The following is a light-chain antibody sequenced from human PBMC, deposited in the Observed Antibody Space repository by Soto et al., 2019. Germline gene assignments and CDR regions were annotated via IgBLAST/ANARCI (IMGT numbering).Light chain of an antibody. J-gene: IGKJ5*01. CDR3: QQSYSTPVT. CDR2: AAS. CDR1: QGISSW. V-gene: IGKV1-12*01. Sequence: DSHLTPSTSSLSTSVVDRVSITCLASQGISSWLAWYQQKPGKAPKLLIYAASSLQSGVPSRFSGSGSGTDFTLTISSLQPEDFATYYCQQSYSTPVTFGQGTRLEIK.